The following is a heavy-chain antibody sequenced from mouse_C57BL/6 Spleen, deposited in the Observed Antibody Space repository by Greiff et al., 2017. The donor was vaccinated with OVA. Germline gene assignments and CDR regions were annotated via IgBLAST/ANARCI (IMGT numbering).Heavy chain of an antibody. J-gene: IGHJ2*01. CDR1: GYTFTSYW. CDR2: IYPSDSET. V-gene: IGHV1-61*01. D-gene: IGHD1-1*01. CDR3: ARREGFYYGSSYLLDY. Sequence: QVQLQQPGAELVRPGSSVKLSCKASGYTFTSYWMDWVKQRPGQGLEWIGNIYPSDSETHYNQKFKDKATLTVDKSSSTAYMQLSSLTSEDSAVYYSARREGFYYGSSYLLDYWGQGTTLTVSS.